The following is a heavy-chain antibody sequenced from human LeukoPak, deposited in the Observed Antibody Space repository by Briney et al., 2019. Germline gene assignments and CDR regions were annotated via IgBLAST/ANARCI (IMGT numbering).Heavy chain of an antibody. CDR3: ARSYCSSPSCYLTPFDY. Sequence: GGSLRLSCAASGFTFSSYAMHWVRQAPGKGLEWVAVISYDGSNKYYADSVKGRFTISRDNSKNTLYLQMNSLRAEDTAVYYCARSYCSSPSCYLTPFDYWGQGTLVTVSS. J-gene: IGHJ4*02. V-gene: IGHV3-30-3*01. CDR1: GFTFSSYA. CDR2: ISYDGSNK. D-gene: IGHD2-2*01.